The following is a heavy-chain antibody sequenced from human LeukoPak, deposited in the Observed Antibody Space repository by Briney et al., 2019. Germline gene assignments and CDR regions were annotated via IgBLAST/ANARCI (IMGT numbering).Heavy chain of an antibody. Sequence: PSETLTLTCTVSGGSITSTNYNWAWIRQPPGKGLEWIGSVHHSGTTHYNPSLKSQVTISVDSSKNQCSLRLNSVTAADTAVYYCVRPASSGSYNYWGQGTLVTVSS. CDR3: VRPASSGSYNY. J-gene: IGHJ4*02. CDR1: GGSITSTNYN. V-gene: IGHV4-39*01. D-gene: IGHD1-26*01. CDR2: VHHSGTT.